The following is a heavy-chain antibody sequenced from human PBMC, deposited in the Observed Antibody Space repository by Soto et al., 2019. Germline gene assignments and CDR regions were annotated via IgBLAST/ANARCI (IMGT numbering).Heavy chain of an antibody. CDR3: ARHRNTVTTPNNWFDP. Sequence: SETLSLTCTVSGGSISSSSYYWGWIRQPPGKGLEWIGSIYYSGSTYYNPSLKSRVTISVDTSKNQFSLKLSSVTAADTAVYYCARHRNTVTTPNNWFDPWGQGTLVTVSS. CDR2: IYYSGST. J-gene: IGHJ5*02. V-gene: IGHV4-39*01. D-gene: IGHD4-17*01. CDR1: GGSISSSSYY.